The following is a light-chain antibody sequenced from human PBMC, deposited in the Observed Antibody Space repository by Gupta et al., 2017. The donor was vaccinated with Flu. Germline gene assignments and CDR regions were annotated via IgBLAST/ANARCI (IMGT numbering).Light chain of an antibody. CDR2: DAS. CDR1: QSVSSY. Sequence: EILLTQSPAPLSLSPGARATLSCRASQSVSSYLAWYHQKPGQAPRLLIYDASNRATGIPARFSGSGSGTDVTLTNSSLVPEEFGVFYCQQRSNWPPTWTFGQGTKVEIK. CDR3: QQRSNWPPTWT. V-gene: IGKV3-11*01. J-gene: IGKJ1*01.